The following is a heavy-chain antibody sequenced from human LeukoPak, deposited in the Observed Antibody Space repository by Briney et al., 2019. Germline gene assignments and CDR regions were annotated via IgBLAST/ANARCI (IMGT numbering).Heavy chain of an antibody. CDR1: GGTFSSYA. J-gene: IGHJ5*02. CDR3: ARALPPSQSTPNWFDP. V-gene: IGHV1-69*04. CDR2: IIPILGIA. Sequence: ASVKVSCKASGGTFSSYAISWVRQAPGQGLEWMGRIIPILGIANYAQKFQGRVTTTADKSTSTAYMELSSLRSEDTAVYYCARALPPSQSTPNWFDPWGQGTLVTVSS.